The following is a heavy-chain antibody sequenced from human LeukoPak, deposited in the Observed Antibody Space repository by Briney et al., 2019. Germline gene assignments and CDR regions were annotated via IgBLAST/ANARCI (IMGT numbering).Heavy chain of an antibody. CDR2: IVVGSGNT. Sequence: SVKVSCKASGFTFTSSAVQWVRQARGQRLEWIGWIVVGSGNTNYAQKFQERVTITRDMSTSTAYMELSSLRSEDAAVYYCAASPDYYDSSGYSYYFDYWGQGTLVAVSS. D-gene: IGHD3-22*01. CDR3: AASPDYYDSSGYSYYFDY. V-gene: IGHV1-58*01. CDR1: GFTFTSSA. J-gene: IGHJ4*02.